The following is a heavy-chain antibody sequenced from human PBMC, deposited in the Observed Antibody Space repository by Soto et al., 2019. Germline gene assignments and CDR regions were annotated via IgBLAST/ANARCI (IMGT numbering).Heavy chain of an antibody. CDR3: AKSITMVRAPPDY. CDR1: GFTFSSYG. V-gene: IGHV3-30*18. D-gene: IGHD3-10*01. Sequence: LRLSCAASGFTFSSYGVHWVRQAPGKGLEWVAFISYDGSNKYYADSLKGRFTISRDNSKNTLYLQMNSLRAEDTAVYYCAKSITMVRAPPDYWGQGTLVTVSS. CDR2: ISYDGSNK. J-gene: IGHJ4*02.